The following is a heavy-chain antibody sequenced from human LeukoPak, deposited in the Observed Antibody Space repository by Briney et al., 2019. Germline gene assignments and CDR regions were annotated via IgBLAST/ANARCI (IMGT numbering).Heavy chain of an antibody. CDR3: ATQKLKHTIFGVAPFDAFDI. D-gene: IGHD3-3*01. V-gene: IGHV1-24*01. Sequence: ASVKVSCKVSGYTLTELSMHWVRQAPGKGLEWMGGFDPEDGETIYAQKFQGRVTMTEDTSTDTAYMELSSLRSEDTAVYYCATQKLKHTIFGVAPFDAFDIWGQGTMVTVSS. CDR2: FDPEDGET. J-gene: IGHJ3*02. CDR1: GYTLTELS.